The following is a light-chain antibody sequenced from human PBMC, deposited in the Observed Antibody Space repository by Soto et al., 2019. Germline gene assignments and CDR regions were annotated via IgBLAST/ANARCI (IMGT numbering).Light chain of an antibody. CDR2: DAS. V-gene: IGKV3-11*01. CDR3: QHRTNWPPVT. CDR1: QSVGSH. Sequence: EIVLTQSPATLSLSPGERVALSCRASQSVGSHLVWYQQKPGQAPRLLIYDASSRATGIPARFSGSGSGTDFTLTISSLESEDFAVYYCQHRTNWPPVTFGQGTRLDVK. J-gene: IGKJ5*01.